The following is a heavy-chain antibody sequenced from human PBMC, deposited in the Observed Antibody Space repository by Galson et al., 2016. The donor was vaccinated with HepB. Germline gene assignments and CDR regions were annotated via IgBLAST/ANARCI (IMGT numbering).Heavy chain of an antibody. CDR2: ISSSSSYI. V-gene: IGHV3-21*01. D-gene: IGHD3-16*02. CDR3: ARTYYDYVWGSYRQVFDAFDI. Sequence: SLRLSCAASGFTFSSYSMNWVRQAPGKGLEWVSSISSSSSYIYYADSVKGRLTISRDNAKNSLYLQMNSLRAEDTAVYYCARTYYDYVWGSYRQVFDAFDIWGQGTMVTVSS. CDR1: GFTFSSYS. J-gene: IGHJ3*02.